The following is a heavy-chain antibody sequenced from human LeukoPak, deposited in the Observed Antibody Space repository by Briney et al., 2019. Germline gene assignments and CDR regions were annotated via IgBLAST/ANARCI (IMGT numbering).Heavy chain of an antibody. D-gene: IGHD2/OR15-2a*01. Sequence: GESLKISCKGSGFSFTSFWIGWVRQMPGKDLEWMGIIYPGDSDTRYSPSFQGQVTISADRSTSTAYLQWSRLKASDTAIYYCARSAAGRSTSLYFQHWGQGTLVTVSS. CDR2: IYPGDSDT. CDR1: GFSFTSFW. V-gene: IGHV5-51*01. J-gene: IGHJ1*01. CDR3: ARSAAGRSTSLYFQH.